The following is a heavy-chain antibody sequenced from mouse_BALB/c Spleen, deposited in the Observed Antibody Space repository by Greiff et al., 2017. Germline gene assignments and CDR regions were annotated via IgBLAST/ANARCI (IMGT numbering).Heavy chain of an antibody. J-gene: IGHJ2*01. D-gene: IGHD1-1*01. Sequence: QVQLQQPGAELVRPGASVKLSCKASGYTFTSYWINWVKQRPGQGLEWIGNIYPSDSYTNYNQKFKDKATLTVDKSSSTAYMQLSSPTSEDSAVYYCTRRDGEFITDYWGQGTTLTVSS. CDR3: TRRDGEFITDY. V-gene: IGHV1-69*02. CDR1: GYTFTSYW. CDR2: IYPSDSYT.